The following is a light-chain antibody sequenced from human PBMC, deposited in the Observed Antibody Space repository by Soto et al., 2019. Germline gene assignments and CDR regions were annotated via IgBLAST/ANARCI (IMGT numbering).Light chain of an antibody. V-gene: IGKV3-15*01. CDR1: QSVSSN. CDR2: GTS. Sequence: EIVMTQSPATLSVSPGERATLSCRASQSVSSNLAWYQQKPGQAPRLLLYGTSTRATGIPARFSGSGSGTEFTLTXXXXXXXXXXXXXXXXXXXWPRTFGQGTKVEIK. J-gene: IGKJ1*01. CDR3: XXXXXWPRT.